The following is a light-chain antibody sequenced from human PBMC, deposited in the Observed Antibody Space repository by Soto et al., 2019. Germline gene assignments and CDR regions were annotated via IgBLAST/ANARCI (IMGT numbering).Light chain of an antibody. J-gene: IGLJ1*01. Sequence: QSALTQPASVSGSPGQSITISCTGTSSDVGGYNYVSWYQQHPGKAPKLIIYEVTYRPSGVSNRFSGSKSANTASLTISGLRAEDQADNYCSSFSTSDTLEVFGSGTKVTVL. CDR1: SSDVGGYNY. CDR2: EVT. CDR3: SSFSTSDTLEV. V-gene: IGLV2-14*01.